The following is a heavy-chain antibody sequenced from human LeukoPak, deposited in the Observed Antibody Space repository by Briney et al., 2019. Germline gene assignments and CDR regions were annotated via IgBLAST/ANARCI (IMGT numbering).Heavy chain of an antibody. D-gene: IGHD4/OR15-4a*01. V-gene: IGHV4-39*07. CDR1: GGSVSSGGYY. Sequence: SETLSLTCSVSGGSVSSGGYYWGWIRQPPGKGLDWIGTIYYSGSTYYDPSLKSRVAISVDTSKNQFSLNLNSVTAADTAVYYCARGGTLMTMVNWGQGTLITVSS. J-gene: IGHJ4*02. CDR2: IYYSGST. CDR3: ARGGTLMTMVN.